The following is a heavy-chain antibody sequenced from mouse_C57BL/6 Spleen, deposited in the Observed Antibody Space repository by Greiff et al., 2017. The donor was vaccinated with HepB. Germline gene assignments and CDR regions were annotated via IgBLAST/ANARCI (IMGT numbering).Heavy chain of an antibody. V-gene: IGHV1-69*01. CDR2: IDPSDSYT. CDR3: ARGKNYYSKEYYYAMDY. Sequence: QVQLKQPGAELVMPGASVKLSCKASGYTFTSYWMHWVKQRPGQGLEWIGEIDPSDSYTNYNQKFKGKATLTVDKSSSTAYMQLSSLTSEDSAVYYCARGKNYYSKEYYYAMDYWGQGTSVTVSS. CDR1: GYTFTSYW. J-gene: IGHJ4*01. D-gene: IGHD2-5*01.